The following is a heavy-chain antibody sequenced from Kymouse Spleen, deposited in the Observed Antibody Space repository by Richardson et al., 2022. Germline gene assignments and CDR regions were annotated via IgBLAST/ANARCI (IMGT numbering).Heavy chain of an antibody. V-gene: IGHV3-33*01. CDR2: IWYDGSNK. Sequence: QVQLVESGGGVVQPGRSLRLSCAASGFTFSSYGMHWVRQAPGKGLEWVAVIWYDGSNKYYADSVKGRFTISRDNSKNTLYLQMNSLRAEDTAVYYCARTAAGYNWFDPWGQGTLVTVSS. CDR1: GFTFSSYG. CDR3: ARTAAGYNWFDP. J-gene: IGHJ5*02. D-gene: IGHD6-13*01.